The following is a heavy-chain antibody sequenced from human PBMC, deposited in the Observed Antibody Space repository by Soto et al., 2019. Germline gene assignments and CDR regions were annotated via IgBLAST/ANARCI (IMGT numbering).Heavy chain of an antibody. Sequence: GASVKVSCKASGYTFTSYYMHWVRQAPGQGLEWMGIINPSGGSTSYAQKFQGRVTMTRDTSTSTVYMELSSLRSEDTAVYYCAGSQFKYYDILTGYYNHYYMDVWGKGTTVTVSS. J-gene: IGHJ6*03. CDR2: INPSGGST. D-gene: IGHD3-9*01. CDR1: GYTFTSYY. CDR3: AGSQFKYYDILTGYYNHYYMDV. V-gene: IGHV1-46*03.